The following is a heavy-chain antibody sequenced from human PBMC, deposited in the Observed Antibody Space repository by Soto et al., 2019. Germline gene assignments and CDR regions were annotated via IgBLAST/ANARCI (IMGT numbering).Heavy chain of an antibody. CDR2: IYFRGNT. CDR1: GDSISRIDYY. V-gene: IGHV4-31*03. CDR3: AREGGSYDSGGYLIRGAFDI. Sequence: SETLSLTCSVSGDSISRIDYYWTWIRQHPEKGLEWIGNIYFRGNTYYSTSLESRLTISVDTSKNQFSLKLTSVTAADTAVYYCAREGGSYDSGGYLIRGAFDIWGQGTMVTVSS. J-gene: IGHJ3*02. D-gene: IGHD3-22*01.